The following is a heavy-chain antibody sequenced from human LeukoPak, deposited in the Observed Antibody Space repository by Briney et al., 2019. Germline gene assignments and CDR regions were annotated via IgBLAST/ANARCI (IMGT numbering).Heavy chain of an antibody. D-gene: IGHD6-6*01. CDR3: ARDTGAARLFDY. V-gene: IGHV4-59*01. Sequence: SETLSLTCTVSGGSISSYYWSWIRQPPGKGLEWIGYIYYSGSTNYNPSLKSRVTISVDTSKNQFSLKLSSVTAADTAVYYCARDTGAARLFDYWGQGTLVTVSS. J-gene: IGHJ4*02. CDR2: IYYSGST. CDR1: GGSISSYY.